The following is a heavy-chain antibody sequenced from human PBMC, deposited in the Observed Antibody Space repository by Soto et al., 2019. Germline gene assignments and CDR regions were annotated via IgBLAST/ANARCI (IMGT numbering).Heavy chain of an antibody. Sequence: GGSVRLSCAASGFAFSRYTMTWVRQAPGKGLEWVSCISVGATRTSYAASVKGRFSIPRDDSKNTLSLQMNSLRGDDPAVYYCAKAGGYMYDAFDIWGQGTMVTVSS. CDR1: GFAFSRYT. V-gene: IGHV3-23*01. CDR3: AKAGGYMYDAFDI. J-gene: IGHJ3*02. CDR2: ISVGATRT. D-gene: IGHD3-10*01.